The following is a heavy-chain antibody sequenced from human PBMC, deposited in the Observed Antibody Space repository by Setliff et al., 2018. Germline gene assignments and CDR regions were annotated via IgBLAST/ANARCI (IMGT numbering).Heavy chain of an antibody. CDR1: GSSITSSNW. D-gene: IGHD3-16*02. V-gene: IGHV4-4*02. CDR2: IFHSGST. CDR3: ARLESLGDLSLYGLWFDP. Sequence: SETLSLTCGVSGSSITSSNWWSWVRQAPGKGPEWVGQIFHSGSTHFNPSLKSRLTMSVDQSKNQFSLRLRSVTAADTAVYYCARLESLGDLSLYGLWFDPWGQGTLVTVS. J-gene: IGHJ5*02.